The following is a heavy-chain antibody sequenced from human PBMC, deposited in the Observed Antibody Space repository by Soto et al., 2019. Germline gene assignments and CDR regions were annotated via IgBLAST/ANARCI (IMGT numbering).Heavy chain of an antibody. CDR2: MNPNSGNT. D-gene: IGHD6-13*01. CDR3: ARERSAAGTGWFDP. V-gene: IGHV1-8*01. J-gene: IGHJ5*02. Sequence: QVQLVQSGAEVKKPGASVKVSCKASGYTFTSYDINWVRQATGQGLEWMGWMNPNSGNTGYAQKFQGRVTMTRNTSIRTAYMGLSSLRSEDTAVYYCARERSAAGTGWFDPWGQGTLVTVSS. CDR1: GYTFTSYD.